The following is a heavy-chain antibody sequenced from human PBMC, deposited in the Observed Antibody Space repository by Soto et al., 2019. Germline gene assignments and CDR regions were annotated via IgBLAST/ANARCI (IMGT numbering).Heavy chain of an antibody. Sequence: ASVKVSCKASGYTFTDYHIHWVRQAPGQGLEWLGRINPKSGGTSTAQKFQGWVTMTTDTSISTASMELTRLTSDDTAIYYCARGDSTDCSNGVCSFFYNHDMDVWGQGTTVTVSS. CDR1: GYTFTDYH. D-gene: IGHD2-8*01. J-gene: IGHJ6*02. V-gene: IGHV1-2*04. CDR2: INPKSGGT. CDR3: ARGDSTDCSNGVCSFFYNHDMDV.